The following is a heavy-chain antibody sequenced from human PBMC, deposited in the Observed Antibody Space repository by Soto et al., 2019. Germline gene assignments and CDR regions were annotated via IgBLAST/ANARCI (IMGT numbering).Heavy chain of an antibody. CDR2: ISAYNGNT. CDR3: ARETKYYDFWSGYYTRGDQGGHYFDY. J-gene: IGHJ4*02. D-gene: IGHD3-3*01. V-gene: IGHV1-18*01. Sequence: ASVKVYCKASGYTFTSYGISWVRQAPGQGLEWMGWISAYNGNTNYAQKLQGRVTMTTDTSTNTAYMELRSLRSDDTAVYYCARETKYYDFWSGYYTRGDQGGHYFDYWGQGTLVTVSS. CDR1: GYTFTSYG.